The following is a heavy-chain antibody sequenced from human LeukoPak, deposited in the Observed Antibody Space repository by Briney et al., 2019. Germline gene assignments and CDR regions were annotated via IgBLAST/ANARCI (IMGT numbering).Heavy chain of an antibody. V-gene: IGHV3-30*02. CDR3: AKDSGPSGSYYNGNY. CDR1: GFTFSSYG. J-gene: IGHJ4*02. Sequence: GGSLRLSCAASGFTFSSYGMHWVRQAPGKGLEWVAFIRYDGSNKYYADSVKGRFTISRDNSKNTLYLQMNSLRAEDTAVYYCAKDSGPSGSYYNGNYWCQGTLVTVSS. CDR2: IRYDGSNK. D-gene: IGHD3-10*01.